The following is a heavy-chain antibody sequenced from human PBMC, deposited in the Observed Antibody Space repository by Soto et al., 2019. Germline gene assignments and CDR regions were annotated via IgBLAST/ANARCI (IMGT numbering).Heavy chain of an antibody. CDR1: GLTFSSYA. CDR2: ISGSGGST. V-gene: IGHV3-23*01. CDR3: AKAPNYYDSSGYRGYFDY. J-gene: IGHJ4*02. D-gene: IGHD3-22*01. Sequence: GGSLRLSCAASGLTFSSYAMSWVRQAPGKGLEWVSAISGSGGSTYYADSVKGRFTISRDNSKNTLYLQMNSLRAEDTAVYYCAKAPNYYDSSGYRGYFDYWGQGTLVTVSS.